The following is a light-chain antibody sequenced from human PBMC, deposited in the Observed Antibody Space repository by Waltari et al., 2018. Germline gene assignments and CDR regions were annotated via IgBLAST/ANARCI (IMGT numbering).Light chain of an antibody. V-gene: IGLV2-11*01. CDR2: DVS. CDR1: SSDVGGYNY. J-gene: IGLJ1*01. CDR3: CSYRGSFV. Sequence: QSALTQPRSVSGSPRQSVTISCTGTSSDVGGYNYVSWYQQNPGKAPKLMIYDVSKRPSGVPDRFSGSKSGNTASLTISGLQAEDDGDYYCCSYRGSFVFGTGTKVTVL.